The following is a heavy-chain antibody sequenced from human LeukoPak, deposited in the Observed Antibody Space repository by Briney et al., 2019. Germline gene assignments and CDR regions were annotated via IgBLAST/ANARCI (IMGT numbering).Heavy chain of an antibody. CDR1: GGSISSGDYY. D-gene: IGHD4-23*01. CDR3: ARGDPGLGGNGL. J-gene: IGHJ4*02. Sequence: SQTLSLTCTVSGGSISSGDYYWSWIRQPPGKGLEWIGYIYYSGSTYYNPSLKSRVTISVDTSKNQFSLKLSSVTAADTAVYYCARGDPGLGGNGLWGQGTLVTVSS. V-gene: IGHV4-30-4*08. CDR2: IYYSGST.